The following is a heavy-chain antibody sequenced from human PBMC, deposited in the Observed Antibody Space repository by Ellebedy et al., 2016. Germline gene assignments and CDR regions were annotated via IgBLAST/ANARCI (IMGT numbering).Heavy chain of an antibody. D-gene: IGHD6-19*01. Sequence: ASVKVSCKASGYTFTSYAMHWVRQAPGQRLEWMGWIDAGNGNTKYSQKFQGRVTITRDTSTSTVYMELSSLRSEDTAVYYCARAGTGSSACFKNWGQGTLVTVSS. V-gene: IGHV1-3*01. CDR3: ARAGTGSSACFKN. CDR2: IDAGNGNT. CDR1: GYTFTSYA. J-gene: IGHJ4*02.